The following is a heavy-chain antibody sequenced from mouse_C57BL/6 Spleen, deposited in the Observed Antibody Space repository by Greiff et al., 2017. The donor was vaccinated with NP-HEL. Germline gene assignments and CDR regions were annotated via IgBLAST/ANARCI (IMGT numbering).Heavy chain of an antibody. V-gene: IGHV5-6*01. CDR2: ISSGGSYT. J-gene: IGHJ2*01. CDR1: GFTFSSYG. Sequence: EVQRVESGGDLVKPGGSLKLSCAASGFTFSSYGMSWVRQTPDKRLEWVATISSGGSYTYYPDSVKGRFTISRDNAKNTLYLQMSSLKSEDTAMYYCARDGANYYGSSYDFDYWGQGTTLTVSS. D-gene: IGHD1-1*01. CDR3: ARDGANYYGSSYDFDY.